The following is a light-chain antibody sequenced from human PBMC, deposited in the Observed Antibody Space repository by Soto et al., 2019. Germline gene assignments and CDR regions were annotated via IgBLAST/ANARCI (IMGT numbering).Light chain of an antibody. CDR1: SSNIGAGHD. J-gene: IGLJ1*01. V-gene: IGLV1-40*03. Sequence: QAVVTQPPSVSGAPGQRVTISCTGSSSNIGAGHDVHWYQQLPGTAPKLLIITNNQRPSGVPDRFSGFKSGASASLVISGLQSEDAATYYCATWDDSRNGVFGPGTKVTVL. CDR3: ATWDDSRNGV. CDR2: TNN.